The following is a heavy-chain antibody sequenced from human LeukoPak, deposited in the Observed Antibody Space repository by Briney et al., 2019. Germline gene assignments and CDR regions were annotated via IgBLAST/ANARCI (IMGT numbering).Heavy chain of an antibody. D-gene: IGHD4-17*01. CDR1: GGTFSSYA. CDR2: TIPIFGTA. V-gene: IGHV1-69*05. J-gene: IGHJ4*02. Sequence: GASVKVSCKASGGTFSSYAISWVRQAPGQGLEWMGRTIPIFGTANYAQKFQGRVTITTDESTSTAYMELSSLRSEDTAVYYCARLMTTVTTGDYWGQGTLVTVSS. CDR3: ARLMTTVTTGDY.